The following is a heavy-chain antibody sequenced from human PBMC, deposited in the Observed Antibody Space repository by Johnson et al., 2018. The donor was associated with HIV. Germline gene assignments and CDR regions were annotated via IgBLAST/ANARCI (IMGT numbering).Heavy chain of an antibody. D-gene: IGHD2-15*01. J-gene: IGHJ3*01. CDR2: ISSSGSTI. Sequence: VQLVESGGGLVKPGGSLRLSCAASGFTFSDYYMSWIRQAPGKGLEWVSYISSSGSTIYYADSVKGRFTISRANANNSLYLQMNSLRAEDTAVYYCARARSPSVVGRTSRSRVQYDALDVWGQGTMVTVSS. CDR1: GFTFSDYY. CDR3: ARARSPSVVGRTSRSRVQYDALDV. V-gene: IGHV3-11*01.